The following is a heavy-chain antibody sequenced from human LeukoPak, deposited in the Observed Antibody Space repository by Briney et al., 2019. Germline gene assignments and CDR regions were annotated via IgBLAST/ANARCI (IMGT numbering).Heavy chain of an antibody. CDR3: AKDPYWGTFDY. CDR1: GFTFSSCS. Sequence: PGGSLRLSCAASGFTFSSCSMNWVRQAPGKRLEWVSYISSSSSTIYYADSVKGRFTISRDNAKNSLYLQMNSLRAEDTAVYYCAKDPYWGTFDYWGQGTLVTVSS. CDR2: ISSSSSTI. J-gene: IGHJ4*02. D-gene: IGHD7-27*01. V-gene: IGHV3-48*01.